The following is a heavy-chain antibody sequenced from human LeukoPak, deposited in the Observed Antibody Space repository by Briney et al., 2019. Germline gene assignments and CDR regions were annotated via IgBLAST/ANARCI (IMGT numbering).Heavy chain of an antibody. CDR2: ISGSGHST. J-gene: IGHJ5*02. Sequence: GGSLRLSCAASGLTFSSYAMSWVRQAPGMGLGWVSAISGSGHSTYYADSVKGRFTISRDNSKNTLYLQMNSLRAEDTAVYYCARGSKHYDILTGHNNWFDPWGQGTLVTVSS. CDR3: ARGSKHYDILTGHNNWFDP. CDR1: GLTFSSYA. V-gene: IGHV3-23*01. D-gene: IGHD3-9*01.